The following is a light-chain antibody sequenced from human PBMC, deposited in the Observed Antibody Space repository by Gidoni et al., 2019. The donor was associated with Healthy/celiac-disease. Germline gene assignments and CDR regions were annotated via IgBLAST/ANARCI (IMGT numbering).Light chain of an antibody. Sequence: ELVMTQSPATLSVSPGDRATLSCRASQSVSSNLAWYQQKPGQAPRLLIYSASTRATGIPARFSGSGSGTEFTLTISSLQSEDFAVYYCQQYNNWPYTFGQGTKLEIK. J-gene: IGKJ2*01. CDR1: QSVSSN. CDR2: SAS. V-gene: IGKV3-15*01. CDR3: QQYNNWPYT.